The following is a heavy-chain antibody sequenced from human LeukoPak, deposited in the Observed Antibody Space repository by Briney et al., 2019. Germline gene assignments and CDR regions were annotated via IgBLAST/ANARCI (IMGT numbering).Heavy chain of an antibody. CDR2: INHSGST. Sequence: SETLSLTCAVYGGSFSGYYWSWIRQPPGKGLEWIGEINHSGSTNYNPSLKSRVTISVDKSKNQFSLKVSSVTAADTAGYYCARDDGSSWYAGSSRHSWFDPWGQGTLVTVSS. J-gene: IGHJ5*02. V-gene: IGHV4-34*01. CDR3: ARDDGSSWYAGSSRHSWFDP. D-gene: IGHD6-13*01. CDR1: GGSFSGYY.